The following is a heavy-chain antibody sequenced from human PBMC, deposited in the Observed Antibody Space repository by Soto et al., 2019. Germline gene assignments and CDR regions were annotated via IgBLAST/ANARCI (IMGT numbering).Heavy chain of an antibody. CDR3: ARDLGNYGSGSYYGYYFDY. D-gene: IGHD3-10*01. CDR1: GFTFSSYA. J-gene: IGHJ4*02. CDR2: ISYDGSNK. Sequence: PVGSLRLSCAASGFTFSSYAMHWVRQAPGKGLEWVAVISYDGSNKYYADSVKGRFTISRDNSKNTLYLQMNSLRAEDTAVYYCARDLGNYGSGSYYGYYFDYWGQGTLVTVSS. V-gene: IGHV3-30-3*01.